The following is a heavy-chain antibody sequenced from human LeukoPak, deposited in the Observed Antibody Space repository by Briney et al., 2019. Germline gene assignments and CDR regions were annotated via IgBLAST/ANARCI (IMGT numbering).Heavy chain of an antibody. V-gene: IGHV3-53*01. CDR1: GFSVSTNY. J-gene: IGHJ4*02. Sequence: GGSLRLSCAATGFSVSTNYMTWVRQAPGKGLAWVSLIYSGGSIYYADSVKDRFTISRDNSKNTLYLQMNSLRAEDTAVYYCAKGVTYYYDSSGYYVDYWGQGTLVTVSS. CDR2: IYSGGSI. D-gene: IGHD3-22*01. CDR3: AKGVTYYYDSSGYYVDY.